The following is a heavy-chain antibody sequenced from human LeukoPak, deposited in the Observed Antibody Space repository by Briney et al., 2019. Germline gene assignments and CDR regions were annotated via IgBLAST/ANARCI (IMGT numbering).Heavy chain of an antibody. D-gene: IGHD1-14*01. J-gene: IGHJ4*02. CDR1: GFTFITND. CDR2: LYSDGNT. CDR3: ARGVEPLAANTLAY. V-gene: IGHV3-53*01. Sequence: GGSLRLSCAASGFTFITNDMTWVRQAPGKGLEYGSVLYSDGNTKYADSVQGRFTISRDMSKNTLYLEMNRLSPDDTAVYYCARGVEPLAANTLAYWGQGTLVTVSS.